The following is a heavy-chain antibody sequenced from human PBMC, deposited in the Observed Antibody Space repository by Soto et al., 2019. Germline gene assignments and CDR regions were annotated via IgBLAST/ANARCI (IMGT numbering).Heavy chain of an antibody. V-gene: IGHV4-30-2*01. J-gene: IGHJ4*02. CDR1: GGSISSGGYS. D-gene: IGHD4-4*01. Sequence: SETLSLTCAVSGGSISSGGYSWSWIRQPPGKGLEWIGYIYHSGSTYYNPSLKSRVTISVDKSKNQFSLKLSSVTAADTAMYYCARSDMTTIPNFGYWGQGTLVTVSS. CDR2: IYHSGST. CDR3: ARSDMTTIPNFGY.